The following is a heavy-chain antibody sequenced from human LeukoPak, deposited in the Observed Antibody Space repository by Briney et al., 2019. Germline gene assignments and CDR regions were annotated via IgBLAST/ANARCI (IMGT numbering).Heavy chain of an antibody. CDR2: IIPIFGTA. CDR3: ASGGYSYGRTAYYFDY. J-gene: IGHJ4*02. D-gene: IGHD5-18*01. CDR1: GGTLSSYA. Sequence: SSVKVSCKASGGTLSSYAISWVRQAPGQGLEWMGGIIPIFGTANYAQKFQGRVTITADESTSTAYMELSSLRSEDTAVYYCASGGYSYGRTAYYFDYWGQGTLVTVSS. V-gene: IGHV1-69*01.